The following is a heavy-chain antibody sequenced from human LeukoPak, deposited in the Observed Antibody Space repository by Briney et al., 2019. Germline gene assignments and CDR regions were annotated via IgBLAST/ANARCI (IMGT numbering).Heavy chain of an antibody. CDR1: GFSITSANW. CDR3: ARDANGSDLHYYHMDV. D-gene: IGHD6-25*01. CDR2: IYHTGNT. Sequence: AWETLSLTCAVSGFSITSANWWCWVRQSPGRGLEWIGEIYHTGNTNYHPSLNSRVSISLDTSKNQFSLRLTSVTAADTAVYFCARDANGSDLHYYHMDVWGKGTTVTVSS. V-gene: IGHV4-4*02. J-gene: IGHJ6*03.